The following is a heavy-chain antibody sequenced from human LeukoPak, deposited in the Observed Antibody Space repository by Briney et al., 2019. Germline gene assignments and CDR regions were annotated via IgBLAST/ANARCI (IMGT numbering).Heavy chain of an antibody. CDR2: ISSSGNYI. Sequence: GGSLRLSCSASGFTFSSYSMNWVRQAPGRGLEWVSSISSSGNYIYYADSLKGRFTVSRDNAKNSLYLQMSSLRAEDTAVYYCARVEESASFDPWGQGTLVIVSS. CDR3: ARVEESASFDP. CDR1: GFTFSSYS. J-gene: IGHJ5*02. V-gene: IGHV3-21*01. D-gene: IGHD3-3*01.